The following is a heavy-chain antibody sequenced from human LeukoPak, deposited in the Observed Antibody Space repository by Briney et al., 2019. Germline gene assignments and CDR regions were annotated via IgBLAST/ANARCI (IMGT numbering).Heavy chain of an antibody. CDR2: IYYSGST. CDR3: ASGGRVDY. J-gene: IGHJ4*02. V-gene: IGHV4-59*08. Sequence: SETLSLTCTVSGGSISSYYWSWIRQPPGKRLEWIGYIYYSGSTNYNPSLKSRVTISVDTSKNQFSLKLSSVTAADTAVYYCASGGRVDYWGQGTLVTVSS. CDR1: GGSISSYY.